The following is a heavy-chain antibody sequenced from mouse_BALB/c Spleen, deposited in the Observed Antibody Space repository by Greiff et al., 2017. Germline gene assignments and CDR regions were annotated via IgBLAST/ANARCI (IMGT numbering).Heavy chain of an antibody. J-gene: IGHJ4*01. V-gene: IGHV2-9*02. CDR1: GFSLTSYG. D-gene: IGHD1-1*01. CDR2: IWAGGST. Sequence: VQLQQSGPGLVAPSQSLSITCTVSGFSLTSYGVHWVRQPPGKGLEWLGVIWAGGSTNYNSALMSRLSISKDNSKSQVFLKMNSLQTDDTAMYYCARDTGHYGSSYLYYYAMDYWGQGTSVTVSS. CDR3: ARDTGHYGSSYLYYYAMDY.